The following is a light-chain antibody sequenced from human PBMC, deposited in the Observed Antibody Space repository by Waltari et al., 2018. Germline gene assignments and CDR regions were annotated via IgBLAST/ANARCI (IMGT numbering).Light chain of an antibody. Sequence: EIVLTQSPGTLSLSPGERGTLSCRASQSVSRFLTWYQPKPGQAPTLLIYGASTRATGIPDRFSGSGSGTDFSLTISRLEPEDFAVYYCQKYDRLPATFGQGTKVEIK. CDR2: GAS. V-gene: IGKV3-20*01. J-gene: IGKJ1*01. CDR3: QKYDRLPAT. CDR1: QSVSRF.